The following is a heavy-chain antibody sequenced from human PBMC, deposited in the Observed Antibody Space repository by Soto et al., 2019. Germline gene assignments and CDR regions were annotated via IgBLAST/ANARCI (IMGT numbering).Heavy chain of an antibody. CDR3: LTASGWEGGSGAFDI. CDR1: GFSFINAW. CDR2: IKTKSYGETT. V-gene: IGHV3-15*01. Sequence: EVQLVESGGGVVKPGGSLRLSCAASGFSFINAWMTWVRQAPGRGLEWVGRIKTKSYGETTEYAAPVKGRFIISRDDLNNTLYLQMNSLQTEDTAVYYCLTASGWEGGSGAFDIWGQGTMVTVSS. D-gene: IGHD6-19*01. J-gene: IGHJ3*02.